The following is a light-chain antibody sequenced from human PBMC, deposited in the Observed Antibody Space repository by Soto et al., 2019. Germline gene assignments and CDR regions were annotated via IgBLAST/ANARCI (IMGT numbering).Light chain of an antibody. CDR1: QSVSSN. V-gene: IGKV3-15*01. Sequence: ETVMTQSPATLSVSPGERATLSCRASQSVSSNLAWYQQKPGQAPRLIIYGASTRATGVPARFSGSGSGTEFTLTISSLQSEDFAVYYCQQYNNWPPNTFGQGTKLEIK. CDR2: GAS. CDR3: QQYNNWPPNT. J-gene: IGKJ2*01.